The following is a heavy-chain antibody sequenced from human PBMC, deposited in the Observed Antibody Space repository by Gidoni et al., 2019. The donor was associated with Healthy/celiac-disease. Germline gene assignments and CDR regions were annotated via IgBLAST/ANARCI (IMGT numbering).Heavy chain of an antibody. D-gene: IGHD2-2*01. Sequence: QVQLVQSGAEVKKPGASVKVSCKASGYTFTSYYMHWVRQAPGQGLEWMGIINPSGGSTSYAQKFQGRVTMTRDTSTSTVYMELSSLRSEDTAVYYCARDGVRIVVVPAAVNWFDPWGQGTLVTVSS. J-gene: IGHJ5*02. CDR1: GYTFTSYY. CDR3: ARDGVRIVVVPAAVNWFDP. CDR2: INPSGGST. V-gene: IGHV1-46*01.